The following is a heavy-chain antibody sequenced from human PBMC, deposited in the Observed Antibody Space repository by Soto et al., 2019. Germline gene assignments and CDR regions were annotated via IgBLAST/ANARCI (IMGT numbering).Heavy chain of an antibody. CDR1: GFTFDTYS. V-gene: IGHV3-21*01. CDR2: IISSITY. J-gene: IGHJ6*02. CDR3: AKGGAADETYYYYYGMDV. D-gene: IGHD6-25*01. Sequence: LRLSCAASGFTFDTYSMNWVRQAPGKGLEWVSSIISSITYYADSVKGRFTISRDNSKNTLYLQMNSLRAEDTAVYYCAKGGAADETYYYYYGMDVWGQGTTVTVSS.